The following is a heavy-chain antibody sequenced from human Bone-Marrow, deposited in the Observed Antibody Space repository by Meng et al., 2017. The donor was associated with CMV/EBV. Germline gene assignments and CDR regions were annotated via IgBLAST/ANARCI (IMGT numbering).Heavy chain of an antibody. V-gene: IGHV3-7*01. CDR3: AKSIVGATRGY. J-gene: IGHJ4*02. CDR1: GFTFSSYW. D-gene: IGHD1-26*01. Sequence: GESLKISCAASGFTFSSYWMSWVRQAPGKGLEWVANIKQDGSEKYYVDSVKGRFTISRDNSKNTLYLQMNSLRAEDTAVYYCAKSIVGATRGYWGQGTLVTVSS. CDR2: IKQDGSEK.